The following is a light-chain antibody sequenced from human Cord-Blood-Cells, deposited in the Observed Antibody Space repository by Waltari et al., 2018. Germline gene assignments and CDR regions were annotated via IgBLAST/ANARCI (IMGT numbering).Light chain of an antibody. J-gene: IGKJ3*01. CDR1: QDISNY. Sequence: DIQMTQSPSSLSASVGDRGPIPCHASQDISNYLNWYQQKPGKAHKLLSYDASNLETGVPSRFSGSGSGTDFTFTISSLQPEDIATYYCQQYDNLRVTFGPGTKVDIK. CDR3: QQYDNLRVT. V-gene: IGKV1-33*01. CDR2: DAS.